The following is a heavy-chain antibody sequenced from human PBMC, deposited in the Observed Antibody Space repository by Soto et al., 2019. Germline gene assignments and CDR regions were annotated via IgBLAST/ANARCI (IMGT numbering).Heavy chain of an antibody. CDR3: ATLPGIAAAGRYGMDV. V-gene: IGHV3-23*01. CDR1: GFTFSSYA. Sequence: GGSLRLSCAASGFTFSSYAMSWVRQALGKGLEWVSAISGSGGSTYYADSVKGRFTISRDNSKNTLYLQMNSLRAEDTAVYYCATLPGIAAAGRYGMDVWGQGTTVTVSS. J-gene: IGHJ6*02. CDR2: ISGSGGST. D-gene: IGHD6-13*01.